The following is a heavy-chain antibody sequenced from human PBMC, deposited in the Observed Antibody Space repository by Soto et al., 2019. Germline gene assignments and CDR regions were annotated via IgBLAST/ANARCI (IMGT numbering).Heavy chain of an antibody. V-gene: IGHV1-18*01. CDR1: GYTFTSYG. CDR2: ISAYNGNT. J-gene: IGHJ4*02. CDR3: ARDLPGDPYY. D-gene: IGHD2-21*01. Sequence: QVQLVQSGAEVKKPGASVKVSCKASGYTFTSYGISWVRQAPGQGLEWMGWISAYNGNTNYAQKPXGXAXRXXDTATSTAYLGLRSLRSDDTAVYYCARDLPGDPYYWGQGTLVTVSS.